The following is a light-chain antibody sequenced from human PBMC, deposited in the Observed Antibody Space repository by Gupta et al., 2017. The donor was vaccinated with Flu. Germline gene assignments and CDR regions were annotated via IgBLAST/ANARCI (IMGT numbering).Light chain of an antibody. CDR2: DVS. J-gene: IGLJ3*02. Sequence: MIYDVSNRPSGVSNRFSGSKSGNTASLTISGLQAEDEADYYCSSYTSSNTQVFGGGTNLTVL. CDR3: SSYTSSNTQV. V-gene: IGLV2-14*03.